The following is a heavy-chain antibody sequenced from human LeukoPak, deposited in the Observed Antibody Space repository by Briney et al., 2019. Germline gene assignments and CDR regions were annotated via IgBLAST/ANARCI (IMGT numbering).Heavy chain of an antibody. D-gene: IGHD3-10*01. CDR3: ARDLVRGEAYWFDP. CDR1: GGTFSSYA. CDR2: IIPISGTA. J-gene: IGHJ5*02. V-gene: IGHV1-69*13. Sequence: GASVKVSCKASGGTFSSYAISWVRQAPGQGLEWMGGIIPISGTANYAQKFQGRVTITADASTSTAYMELSSLRSEDTAVYYCARDLVRGEAYWFDPWGQGTLVTVSS.